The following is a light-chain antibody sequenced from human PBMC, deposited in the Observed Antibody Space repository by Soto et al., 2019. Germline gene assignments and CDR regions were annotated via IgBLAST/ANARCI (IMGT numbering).Light chain of an antibody. Sequence: QSVLTQSPSASASLGASVKLTCTLSSGHTSYAIAWHQQQPEKGPRFLMKVNSDGRHTKGDGIPDRFSGSSSGAERYLTISSLQSEDEADYYCQTWGTGIQVFGGGTQLTVL. J-gene: IGLJ3*02. CDR3: QTWGTGIQV. CDR2: VNSDGRH. V-gene: IGLV4-69*01. CDR1: SGHTSYA.